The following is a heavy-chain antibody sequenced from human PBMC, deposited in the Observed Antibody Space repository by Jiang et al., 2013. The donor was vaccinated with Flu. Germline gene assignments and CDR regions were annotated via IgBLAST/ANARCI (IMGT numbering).Heavy chain of an antibody. V-gene: IGHV5-51*01. CDR1: YW. CDR3: ARHRVYCSSTSCYFRSWFDP. Sequence: YWIGWVRQMPESLSDGIIYPGDSDTRYSPSFQGQVTISADKSISTAYLQWSSLKASDTAMYYCARHRVYCSSTSCYFRSWFDPWGQGTLVTVSS. J-gene: IGHJ5*02. CDR2: IYPGDSDT. D-gene: IGHD2-2*01.